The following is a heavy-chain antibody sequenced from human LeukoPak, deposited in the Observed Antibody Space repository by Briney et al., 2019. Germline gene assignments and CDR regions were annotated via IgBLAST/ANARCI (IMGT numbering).Heavy chain of an antibody. CDR1: GDTFSSYA. CDR3: ACLGDYYYMDV. CDR2: IIPIFSTA. Sequence: ASVTVSCKASGDTFSSYAISWVRQAPGHGLEWMGRIIPIFSTANYAKKFQGRVTITTDESTSTAYMELSSLRSEDTAVYFCACLGDYYYMDVWGKGTTVTVSS. D-gene: IGHD4-17*01. V-gene: IGHV1-69*05. J-gene: IGHJ6*03.